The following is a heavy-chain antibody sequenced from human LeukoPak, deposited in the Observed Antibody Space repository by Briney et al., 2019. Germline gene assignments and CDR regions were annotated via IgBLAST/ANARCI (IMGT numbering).Heavy chain of an antibody. CDR1: GVSFSSYL. Sequence: PGGCLRLSCVPSGVSFSSYLMYCVRHTPGKGLWWVSRINSDGSSTSNADSVKGRFTIYRENAKNTLYLQMNSLRAEDTAVYYCASPGRTDAFDIWGQGTMVTVSS. CDR2: INSDGSST. J-gene: IGHJ3*02. V-gene: IGHV3-74*01. CDR3: ASPGRTDAFDI.